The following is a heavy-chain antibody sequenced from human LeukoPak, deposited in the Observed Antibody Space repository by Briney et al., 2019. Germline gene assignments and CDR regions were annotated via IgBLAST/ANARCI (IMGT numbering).Heavy chain of an antibody. Sequence: GGSLRLSCAASGFTFNSYGMHWVRQAPGKGLEWVAFIQYDGSNKNYADSVKGRFTISRDNSKNMMYLQMNSLRAEDTAIYYCAKAYSGGWGGEDYCGQGTLVTVSS. CDR2: IQYDGSNK. J-gene: IGHJ4*02. D-gene: IGHD6-19*01. CDR3: AKAYSGGWGGEDY. V-gene: IGHV3-30*02. CDR1: GFTFNSYG.